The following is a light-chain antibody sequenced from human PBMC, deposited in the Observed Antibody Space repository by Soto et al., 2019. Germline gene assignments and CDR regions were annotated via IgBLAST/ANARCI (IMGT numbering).Light chain of an antibody. V-gene: IGLV2-14*01. J-gene: IGLJ1*01. CDR2: EVT. CDR3: SSHAGSSAFYV. CDR1: SSDIGAYDY. Sequence: QSVLAHPASVSGSPGQSITISCTGTSSDIGAYDYVSWYQQYPGRVPKLLIHEVTNRPSGVSDRFSGSKSGNTASLTISGLQTEDEADYYCSSHAGSSAFYVFGTATKVTVL.